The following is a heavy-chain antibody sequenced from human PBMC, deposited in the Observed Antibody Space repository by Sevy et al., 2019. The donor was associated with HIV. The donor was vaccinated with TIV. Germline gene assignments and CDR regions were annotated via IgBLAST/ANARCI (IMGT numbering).Heavy chain of an antibody. CDR2: ISSSSSYI. Sequence: GGSLRLSCAASGFTFSSYSMNWVRQAPGKGLEWVSSISSSSSYIYYADSVKGRFTISRDNAKNSLYLQMNSLRAEATAVYYCASDPVGATGGGLLRLNWYFDLWGRGTLVTVSS. CDR3: ASDPVGATGGGLLRLNWYFDL. J-gene: IGHJ2*01. V-gene: IGHV3-21*01. D-gene: IGHD1-26*01. CDR1: GFTFSSYS.